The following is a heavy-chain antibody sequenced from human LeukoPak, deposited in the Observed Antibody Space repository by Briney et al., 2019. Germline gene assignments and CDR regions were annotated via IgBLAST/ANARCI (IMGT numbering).Heavy chain of an antibody. CDR1: GGSISSYY. CDR2: IYYSGST. V-gene: IGHV4-59*12. J-gene: IGHJ4*02. CDR3: ARDRVAAAYYFDY. D-gene: IGHD6-13*01. Sequence: SETLSLTCTVSGGSISSYYWSWIRQPPGKGLEWIGYIYYSGSTSYNPSLKSRVTISVDKSKNQFSLKLSSVTAADTAVYYCARDRVAAAYYFDYWGQGTLVTVSS.